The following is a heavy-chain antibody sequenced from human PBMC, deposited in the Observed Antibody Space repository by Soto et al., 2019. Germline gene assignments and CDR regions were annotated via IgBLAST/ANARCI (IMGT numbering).Heavy chain of an antibody. CDR3: AQVDDVAALFAY. CDR2: IYWNDDK. J-gene: IGHJ4*02. V-gene: IGHV2-5*01. CDR1: GFSLSTTGEG. Sequence: QITLKESGPTLVKPTQTLTLTCTFSGFSLSTTGEGVGWIRQPPGKALEWLAVIYWNDDKSYSPSLKSRLTISKDTSKKQVVLTMMNTAPVDTGTYYCAQVDDVAALFAYLGQGTLVTGSS. D-gene: IGHD6-6*01.